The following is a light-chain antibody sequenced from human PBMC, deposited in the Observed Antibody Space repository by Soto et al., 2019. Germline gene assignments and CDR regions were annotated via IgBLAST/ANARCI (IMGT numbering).Light chain of an antibody. J-gene: IGKJ4*01. CDR2: AAS. CDR3: QQLNSCPRT. V-gene: IGKV1-9*01. Sequence: DIPLTQSPSFLSASVGDRVTITCRASQGISSYLALYQQKPWKAPKLLIYAASTLQSGVPSRFSGSGSGTEFTLTISSLQPVDFATYDCQQLNSCPRTFGGGTKVEIK. CDR1: QGISSY.